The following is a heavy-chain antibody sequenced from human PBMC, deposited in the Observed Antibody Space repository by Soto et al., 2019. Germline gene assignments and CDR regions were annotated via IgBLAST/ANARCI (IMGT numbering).Heavy chain of an antibody. V-gene: IGHV3-30*18. CDR3: AKQAVVAAFDI. J-gene: IGHJ3*02. D-gene: IGHD2-2*01. CDR1: GLTLITYG. CDR2: IWYDGSNK. Sequence: QVQLVESGEGGVQPGRSWEPSGLASGLTLITYGMHGVRQAPGKGLEWVAVIWYDGSNKYYADSVKGRLTISRDNSKNTLYLQMNSLRAEDTAVYYCAKQAVVAAFDIWGLGTMVTVSS.